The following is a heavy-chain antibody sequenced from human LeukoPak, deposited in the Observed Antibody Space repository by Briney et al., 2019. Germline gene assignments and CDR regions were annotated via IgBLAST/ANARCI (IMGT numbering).Heavy chain of an antibody. Sequence: SETLSLTCTVSGGSMSSYYWSWIRQPPGKGLEWIGYIYYSGSTNYNPSLKSRVTISVDTSKNQFSLKLSSVTAADTAVYYCARALATVTTEYYFDYWGQGTLVTVSS. CDR2: IYYSGST. CDR1: GGSMSSYY. J-gene: IGHJ4*02. D-gene: IGHD4-17*01. CDR3: ARALATVTTEYYFDY. V-gene: IGHV4-59*01.